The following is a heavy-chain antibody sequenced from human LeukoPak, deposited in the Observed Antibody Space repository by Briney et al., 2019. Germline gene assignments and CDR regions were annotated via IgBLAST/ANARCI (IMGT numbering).Heavy chain of an antibody. CDR3: ARLDGAGGYYYGMDV. D-gene: IGHD4/OR15-4a*01. J-gene: IGHJ6*02. V-gene: IGHV3-72*01. CDR2: IRNKANSYTT. Sequence: GGSLRLSCAASGFSFSDHEMDWVRQAPGKGQEWVGRIRNKANSYTTEYAASVRGRFTISREDSENSLYLQMNRLKTEDTAVYYCARLDGAGGYYYGMDVWGQGTTVTVSS. CDR1: GFSFSDHE.